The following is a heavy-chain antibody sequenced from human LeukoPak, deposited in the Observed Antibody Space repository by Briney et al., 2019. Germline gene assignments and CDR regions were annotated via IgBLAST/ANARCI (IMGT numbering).Heavy chain of an antibody. V-gene: IGHV4-59*01. Sequence: SETLSLTCSVSGDSLSSYYWNWIRQPPGKGLEWIGYIFYSGNTNYNPSLKSRVTISVDTSKNQFSLKLSSVTAADTAVYYCASLTTAEAFDIWGQGTMVTVSS. D-gene: IGHD3-22*01. J-gene: IGHJ3*02. CDR1: GDSLSSYY. CDR3: ASLTTAEAFDI. CDR2: IFYSGNT.